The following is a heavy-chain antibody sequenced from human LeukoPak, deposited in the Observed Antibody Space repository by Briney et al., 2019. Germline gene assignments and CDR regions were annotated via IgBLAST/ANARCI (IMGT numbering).Heavy chain of an antibody. Sequence: GGSLRLSCAASGFTFTTNWMSWVRQTPGKGLEWVANIKEDGSKVYYVDSARGRFTISRDNAKNSLYLQMDSLRAEDTAVYYCARREDYYDILTGYYKGVFDYWGQGTLVTVSS. CDR3: ARREDYYDILTGYYKGVFDY. D-gene: IGHD3-9*01. CDR2: IKEDGSKV. CDR1: GFTFTTNW. V-gene: IGHV3-7*02. J-gene: IGHJ4*02.